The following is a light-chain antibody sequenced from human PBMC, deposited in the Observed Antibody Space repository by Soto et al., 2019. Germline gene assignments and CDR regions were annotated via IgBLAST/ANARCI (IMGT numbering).Light chain of an antibody. J-gene: IGLJ2*01. Sequence: QSALTQPRSVSGSPGQSVTISCTGTSSDVGAYNYVSWYQRHPGKAPKLMIYAVSERPSGVPDRFSASKSGNTASLTVSGLQAEDEADYYCCSYAGSYTLLFGGGTKVTVL. CDR2: AVS. CDR3: CSYAGSYTLL. CDR1: SSDVGAYNY. V-gene: IGLV2-11*01.